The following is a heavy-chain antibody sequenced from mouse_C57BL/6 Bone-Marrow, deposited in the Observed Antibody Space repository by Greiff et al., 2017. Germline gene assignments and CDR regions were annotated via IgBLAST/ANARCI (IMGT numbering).Heavy chain of an antibody. Sequence: VQLQQSGAELVRPGASVKLSCTASGFNIKDYYLHWVKQRPEQCLGWIGRIDPEDGDPEYAPKFQGKATMTADTSSNTAYLQLSSQTSEAAAVYCCTSGWYFDDWGQGTTLTVSA. V-gene: IGHV14-1*01. J-gene: IGHJ2*01. D-gene: IGHD1-1*02. CDR2: IDPEDGDP. CDR3: TSGWYFDD. CDR1: GFNIKDYY.